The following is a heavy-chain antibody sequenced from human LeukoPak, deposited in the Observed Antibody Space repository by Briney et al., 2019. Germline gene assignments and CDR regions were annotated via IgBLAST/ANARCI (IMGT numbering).Heavy chain of an antibody. J-gene: IGHJ4*02. V-gene: IGHV1-18*01. CDR2: ISAYNGNT. Sequence: GASVKVSCKASDYTFTSYGISWVRQAPGQGLEWMGWISAYNGNTNYAQKLQGRVTMTTDTSTSTAYMELRSLRSDDTAVYYCARDYDKIVVVTASFDYWGQGTLVTVSS. CDR1: DYTFTSYG. CDR3: ARDYDKIVVVTASFDY. D-gene: IGHD2-21*02.